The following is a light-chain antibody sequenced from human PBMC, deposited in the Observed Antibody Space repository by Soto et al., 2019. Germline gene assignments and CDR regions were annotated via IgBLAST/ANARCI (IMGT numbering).Light chain of an antibody. CDR2: GAS. J-gene: IGKJ3*01. CDR3: QQYGSSPLT. V-gene: IGKV3-20*01. Sequence: EIVMTQSPDTLFVSLGEGATLSCRASQSVSSHLAWYQHKPGQAPRLLIYGASSRATGIPDRFSGSGSGTDFTLTISRLEPEDFAVYYCQQYGSSPLTFGPGTKVDI. CDR1: QSVSSH.